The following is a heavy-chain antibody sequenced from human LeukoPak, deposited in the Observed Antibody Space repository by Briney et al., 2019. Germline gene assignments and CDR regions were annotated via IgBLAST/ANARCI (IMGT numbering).Heavy chain of an antibody. Sequence: ASVKVSCKASEYTFTAYYMHWVRQATGQGLEWMGWINPNSGGTNYAQKFQGRVTMTRDTSISTAYMELSRLTSDDTAVYYCARDLSRDNWFDPWGQGTLVTVSS. CDR3: ARDLSRDNWFDP. CDR1: EYTFTAYY. J-gene: IGHJ5*02. CDR2: INPNSGGT. V-gene: IGHV1-2*02.